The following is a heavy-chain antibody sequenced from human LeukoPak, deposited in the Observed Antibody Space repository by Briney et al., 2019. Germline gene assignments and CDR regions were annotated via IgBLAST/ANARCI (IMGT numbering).Heavy chain of an antibody. CDR3: AKTIDGYWPQFDV. Sequence: GGSLRLSCAASGFPFSDHNIHWVRRAPGKGLEWVAFISFEGSKIDYADSVKGRFTISRDNTQNTVSLQMNSLRSDDTAMYYCAKTIDGYWPQFDVWGQGTLVTVSS. J-gene: IGHJ4*02. CDR1: GFPFSDHN. CDR2: ISFEGSKI. V-gene: IGHV3-30*02. D-gene: IGHD5-24*01.